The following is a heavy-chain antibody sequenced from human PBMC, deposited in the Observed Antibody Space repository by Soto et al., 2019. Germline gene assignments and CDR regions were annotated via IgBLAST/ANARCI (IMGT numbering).Heavy chain of an antibody. CDR2: IYHSGST. V-gene: IGHV4-4*02. Sequence: PSETLSLTCAVSSGSISSSNWWSWVRQPPGKGLEWIGEIYHSGSTNYNPSLKSRVTISVDKSKNQFSLKLSSVTAADTAVYYCARSLNIVVDEYYFDYWGQGTLVTVSS. J-gene: IGHJ4*02. D-gene: IGHD2-15*01. CDR3: ARSLNIVVDEYYFDY. CDR1: SGSISSSNW.